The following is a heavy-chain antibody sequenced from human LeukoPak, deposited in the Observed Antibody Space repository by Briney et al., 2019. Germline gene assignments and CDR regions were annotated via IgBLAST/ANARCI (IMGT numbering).Heavy chain of an antibody. CDR3: ARQDALGKFPPPYYMDV. V-gene: IGHV4-59*08. CDR2: ISETGST. CDR1: GGSIRSYN. D-gene: IGHD1-26*01. Sequence: SETLSLTCTVPGGSIRSYNWNWIRQPPGKGLEWIGSISETGSTNYNPSLENRITLSLDTSKSQISLNLRSATVADTAVYYCARQDALGKFPPPYYMDVWGRGTTVIVS. J-gene: IGHJ6*03.